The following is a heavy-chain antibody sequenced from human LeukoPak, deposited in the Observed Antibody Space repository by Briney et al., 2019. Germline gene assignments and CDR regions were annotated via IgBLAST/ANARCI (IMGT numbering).Heavy chain of an antibody. D-gene: IGHD6-13*01. CDR3: ARVKKLDRPWNDY. Sequence: SETLSLTCAVYGGSFSGYYWSWIRQPPGKGLEWIGEINHSGSTNYNPSLKSRVTISVDTSKNQFSLKLSSVTAADTAVYYCARVKKLDRPWNDYWGQGTLVTVSS. J-gene: IGHJ4*02. V-gene: IGHV4-34*01. CDR1: GGSFSGYY. CDR2: INHSGST.